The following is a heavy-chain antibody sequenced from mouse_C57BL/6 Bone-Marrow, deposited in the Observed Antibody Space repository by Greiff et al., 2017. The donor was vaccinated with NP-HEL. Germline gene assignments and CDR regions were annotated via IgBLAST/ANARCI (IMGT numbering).Heavy chain of an antibody. V-gene: IGHV5-6*01. CDR2: ISSGGSYT. CDR1: GFTFSSYG. CDR3: ARPYDYDVAWFAY. Sequence: EVMLVESGGDLVKPGGSLKLSCAASGFTFSSYGMSWVRQTPDKRLEWVATISSGGSYTYYPDSVKGRFTLSRDNAKNPLYLQMSSLKSEDTAMYYCARPYDYDVAWFAYWGQGTLVTVSA. D-gene: IGHD2-4*01. J-gene: IGHJ3*01.